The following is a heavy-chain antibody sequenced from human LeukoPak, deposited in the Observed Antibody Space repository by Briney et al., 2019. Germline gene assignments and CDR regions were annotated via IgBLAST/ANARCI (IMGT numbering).Heavy chain of an antibody. Sequence: QTGGSLRLSCAASGFTFSSYAMHWVRQAPGKGLEWVAVISYDGSNKYYADSVKGRFTISRDNSKNTLYLQMNSLRAEDTAVYYCARELLWFGEFGYFDYWGQGTLVTVSS. J-gene: IGHJ4*02. CDR3: ARELLWFGEFGYFDY. V-gene: IGHV3-30-3*01. CDR2: ISYDGSNK. CDR1: GFTFSSYA. D-gene: IGHD3-10*01.